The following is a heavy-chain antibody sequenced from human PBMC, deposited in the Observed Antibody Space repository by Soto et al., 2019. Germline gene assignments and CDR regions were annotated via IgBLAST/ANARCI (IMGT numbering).Heavy chain of an antibody. D-gene: IGHD2-2*01. J-gene: IGHJ4*02. CDR3: ARGGKYQLLWKAPWGGYPRDFDY. Sequence: PSETLSLTCAVYGGSFSGYYWSWIRQPPGKGLEWIGEINHSGSTNYNPSLKSRVTISVDTSKNQFSLKLSSVTAADTAVYYCARGGKYQLLWKAPWGGYPRDFDYWGQGTLVTVSS. CDR1: GGSFSGYY. CDR2: INHSGST. V-gene: IGHV4-34*01.